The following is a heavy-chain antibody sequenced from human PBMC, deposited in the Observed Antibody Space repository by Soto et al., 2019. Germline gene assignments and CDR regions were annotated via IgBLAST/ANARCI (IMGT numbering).Heavy chain of an antibody. V-gene: IGHV1-69*01. J-gene: IGHJ3*02. CDR2: ISPIFGTA. Sequence: QVQLVQSGAEVKKPGSSVKVSCKASGCTFSSYAISWVRQAPGQGLEWMGGISPIFGTANYAQKFQGRVTMTADETTTTASMETSSLKFENPAVYDCAIQGPSYDILTRYYMCAFDIWGQGTMVTVSS. CDR3: AIQGPSYDILTRYYMCAFDI. CDR1: GCTFSSYA. D-gene: IGHD3-9*01.